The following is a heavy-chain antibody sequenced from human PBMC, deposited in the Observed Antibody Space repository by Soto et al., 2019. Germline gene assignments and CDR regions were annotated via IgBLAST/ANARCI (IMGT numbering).Heavy chain of an antibody. CDR1: GGTFSSYT. CDR2: IIPILGIA. D-gene: IGHD3-3*01. J-gene: IGHJ5*02. V-gene: IGHV1-69*02. Sequence: SVKVSCKASGGTFSSYTISWLRQAPGQGLEWMGRIIPILGIANYAQKFQGRVTITADTSKNQFSLQLNSVTPEDTAVYYCAGVLRFTATRFDPWGQGTLVTVSS. CDR3: AGVLRFTATRFDP.